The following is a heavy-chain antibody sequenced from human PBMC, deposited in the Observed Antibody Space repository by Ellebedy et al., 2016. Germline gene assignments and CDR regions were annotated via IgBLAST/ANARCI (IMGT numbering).Heavy chain of an antibody. V-gene: IGHV3-22*01. CDR1: GFTFSSYS. CDR2: VRRRRTGATT. J-gene: IGHJ4*02. Sequence: GESLKISCATSGFTFSSYSLNWVRQAPGNGPEWVGFVRRRRTGATTEYAAFVKGRFTISRDTSKRTAFLQMNSLRTDDTAVYYCATSGDPDEFFFDYWGQGTLVTVSS. D-gene: IGHD1-26*01. CDR3: ATSGDPDEFFFDY.